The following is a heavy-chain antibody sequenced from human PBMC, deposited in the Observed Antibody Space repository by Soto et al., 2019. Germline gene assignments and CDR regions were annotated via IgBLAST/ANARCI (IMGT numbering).Heavy chain of an antibody. D-gene: IGHD6-19*01. CDR2: IIPLFGTA. Sequence: QVQLVQSGAEVKQPGSSVKVSCKTSGGTFSTYAIYWVRQAPGQGLEWMGAIIPLFGTADYAQKSQGRVTITADESTTTASMELSSLRTEDTAVYYCASPKGSYSSGYYYFDYWGQGTLVTVSS. J-gene: IGHJ4*02. CDR3: ASPKGSYSSGYYYFDY. CDR1: GGTFSTYA. V-gene: IGHV1-69*01.